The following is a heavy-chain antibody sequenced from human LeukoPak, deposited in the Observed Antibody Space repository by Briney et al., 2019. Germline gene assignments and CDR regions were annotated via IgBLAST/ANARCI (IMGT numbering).Heavy chain of an antibody. J-gene: IGHJ4*02. CDR1: GYTFTSYG. CDR3: ARVAAADYFDY. CDR2: INPYNGNT. Sequence: ASVKVSCKASGYTFTSYGISWVRQAPGQGLEWMGWINPYNGNTNYAQKLQGRVTMTTDTSTSTAYMELRSLRSDDTAVYYCARVAAADYFDYWGQGTLVTVSS. D-gene: IGHD6-13*01. V-gene: IGHV1-18*01.